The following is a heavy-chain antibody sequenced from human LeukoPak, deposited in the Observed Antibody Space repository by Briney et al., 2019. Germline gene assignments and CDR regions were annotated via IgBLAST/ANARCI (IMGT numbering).Heavy chain of an antibody. V-gene: IGHV4-34*01. D-gene: IGHD2-2*01. J-gene: IGHJ3*02. Sequence: AETLSLTCAVYGGSFSGYYWSWIRQPPGKGLEWIGEINHSGSTNYNPSLKSRVTISVDTSKNQFSLKLSSVTAADTAVYYCARGRSDYADAFDIWGQGTMVTVSS. CDR3: ARGRSDYADAFDI. CDR1: GGSFSGYY. CDR2: INHSGST.